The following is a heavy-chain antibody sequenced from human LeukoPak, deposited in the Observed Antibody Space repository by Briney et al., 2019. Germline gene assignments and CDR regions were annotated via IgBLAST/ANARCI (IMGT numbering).Heavy chain of an antibody. D-gene: IGHD3-16*01. V-gene: IGHV3-7*02. J-gene: IGHJ6*02. CDR1: GFTFSSIW. CDR3: AKNGGPHGMDV. CDR2: IKHDGSET. Sequence: GGSLRLSCATSGFTFSSIWMSWVRQAPGKGLEWVANIKHDGSETNYVDSVKGRFTIPRDNAKNSLRLQMNSLRVEDTAVYYCAKNGGPHGMDVWGQGTTVTVSS.